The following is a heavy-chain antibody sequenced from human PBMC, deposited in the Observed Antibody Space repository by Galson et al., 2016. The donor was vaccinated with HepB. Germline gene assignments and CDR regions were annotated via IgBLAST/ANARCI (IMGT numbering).Heavy chain of an antibody. CDR3: ARDPMATRYYYYGMDV. Sequence: SLRLSCAASGFTFGSYAMHWVRQAPGKGLEWVAIMWNDAKSKYYADSVQGRFTISRDNSKNTLYLQMNSLRAEDTAVYYCARDPMATRYYYYGMDVWGQGTTVTVSS. V-gene: IGHV3-33*08. D-gene: IGHD5-24*01. J-gene: IGHJ6*02. CDR2: MWNDAKSK. CDR1: GFTFGSYA.